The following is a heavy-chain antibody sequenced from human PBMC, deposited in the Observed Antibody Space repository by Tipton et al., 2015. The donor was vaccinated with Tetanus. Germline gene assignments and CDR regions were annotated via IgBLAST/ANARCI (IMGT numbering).Heavy chain of an antibody. V-gene: IGHV1-8*02. D-gene: IGHD2-2*01. CDR3: ASGSSIRHGLDV. J-gene: IGHJ6*02. Sequence: QLVQSGAEVKKPGASVKVSCKASGYTFTSYGLNWVRKAAGRGFEWMGWLNPKSGSAPYAPRFQGRVTMTTNTSITTAFMEVASLTYEDTAVYYCASGSSIRHGLDVWGHGTSVTVSS. CDR1: GYTFTSYG. CDR2: LNPKSGSA.